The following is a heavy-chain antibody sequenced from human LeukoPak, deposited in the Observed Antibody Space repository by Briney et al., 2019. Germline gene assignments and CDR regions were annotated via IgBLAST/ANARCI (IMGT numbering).Heavy chain of an antibody. V-gene: IGHV3-30*18. J-gene: IGHJ3*02. CDR2: ISSDGSNE. D-gene: IGHD5-24*01. CDR1: GFTFSSYG. CDR3: AKDDGDGYNYDPFYI. Sequence: GKSLRLSCAASGFTFSSYGMHWVRQAPGKGLEWVAVISSDGSNEDYADPVKGRFTISRDNSKNTLYLQMNSLRAEDTAVYYCAKDDGDGYNYDPFYIWSRGTMVTASS.